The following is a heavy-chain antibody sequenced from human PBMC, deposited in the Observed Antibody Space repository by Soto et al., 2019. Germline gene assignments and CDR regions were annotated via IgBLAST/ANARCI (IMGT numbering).Heavy chain of an antibody. D-gene: IGHD2-2*01. CDR1: GFTLSGYY. CDR3: AREIGNRVPDGPVDY. V-gene: IGHV3-11*01. J-gene: IGHJ4*02. Sequence: QVQLVESGGGLVGPGGSLRLTCAASGFTLSGYYMTWMRQTPGKGLEWVSFIGKTGSDIHYEDSVEGRFTISRDNAKNSLYLQMNSLRAEDTAVYYCAREIGNRVPDGPVDYWGEGTLVTVCS. CDR2: IGKTGSDI.